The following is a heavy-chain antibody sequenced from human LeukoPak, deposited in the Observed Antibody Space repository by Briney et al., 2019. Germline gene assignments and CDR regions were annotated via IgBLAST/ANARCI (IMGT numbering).Heavy chain of an antibody. CDR3: ARGGGSYGDYSLWLGY. J-gene: IGHJ4*02. V-gene: IGHV1-18*01. CDR1: GYTFSGYG. Sequence: ASVKVSCKASGYTFSGYGFSWVRRAPGQGLEWMGWISAYSGNTKYAQKYQARVTLTTGTSTSTAYMELRSLRSDDTAVYYCARGGGSYGDYSLWLGYWGQGTLVTVSS. CDR2: ISAYSGNT. D-gene: IGHD4-17*01.